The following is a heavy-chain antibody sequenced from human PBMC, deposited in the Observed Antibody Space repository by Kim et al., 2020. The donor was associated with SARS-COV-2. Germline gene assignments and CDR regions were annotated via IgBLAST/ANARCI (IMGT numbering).Heavy chain of an antibody. V-gene: IGHV4-34*01. J-gene: IGHJ4*02. Sequence: SETLSLTCAVYDGSLSGYYWTWLRQPPGKGLEWIGEINHGGSTNYNSSLKSRVTISLDTSTNQFSLSRNFVTAADTAVYYCTRGGYSYAHEYWGQGILVTVSS. CDR2: INHGGST. CDR3: TRGGYSYAHEY. D-gene: IGHD5-18*01. CDR1: DGSLSGYY.